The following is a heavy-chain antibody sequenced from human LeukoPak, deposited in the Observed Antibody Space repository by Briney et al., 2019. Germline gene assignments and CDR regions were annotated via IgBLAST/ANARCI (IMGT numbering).Heavy chain of an antibody. CDR2: ISYDGSNK. D-gene: IGHD3/OR15-3a*01. J-gene: IGHJ4*02. Sequence: GGSLRLSCAASGFTSSSYGMHWVRQAPGKGLEWVAVISYDGSNKYYADSVKGRFTISRDNSKNTLYLQMNSLRAEDTAVYYCAKDGRVSLYYFDYWGQGTLVTVSS. CDR3: AKDGRVSLYYFDY. V-gene: IGHV3-30*18. CDR1: GFTSSSYG.